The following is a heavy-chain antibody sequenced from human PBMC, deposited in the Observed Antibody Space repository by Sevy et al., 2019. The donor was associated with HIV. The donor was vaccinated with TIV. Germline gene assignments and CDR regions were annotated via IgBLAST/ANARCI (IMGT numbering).Heavy chain of an antibody. V-gene: IGHV3-49*03. CDR1: GFTFGDYA. D-gene: IGHD3-22*01. Sequence: GGSLRISCTASGFTFGDYAMSWFRQAPGKGLEWVGFIRSKAYGGTTEYAASVKGRFTISRDDSKSIAYLQMNSLKTEDTAVYYCTRAPLIGYDSSGYYTSFDYRGQGTLVTVSS. CDR2: IRSKAYGGTT. J-gene: IGHJ4*02. CDR3: TRAPLIGYDSSGYYTSFDY.